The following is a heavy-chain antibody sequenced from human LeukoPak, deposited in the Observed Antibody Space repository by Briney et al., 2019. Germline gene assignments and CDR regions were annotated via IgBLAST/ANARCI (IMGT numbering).Heavy chain of an antibody. CDR1: GVSVSNFY. J-gene: IGHJ6*03. CDR3: ARGQGPYQLLHYYYMDV. CDR2: IYTSGST. V-gene: IGHV4-4*07. D-gene: IGHD2-2*01. Sequence: LETLSLTCTVSGVSVSNFYWSWIRQPAGKGLEWIGRIYTSGSTNYNPSLKSRVTMSVDTSKNQFSLKLSSVTAADTAVYYCARGQGPYQLLHYYYMDVWGKGTTVTVSS.